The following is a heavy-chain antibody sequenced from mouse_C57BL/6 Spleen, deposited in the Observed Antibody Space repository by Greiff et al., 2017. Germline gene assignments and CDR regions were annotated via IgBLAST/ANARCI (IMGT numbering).Heavy chain of an antibody. CDR2: IYPGSGNT. CDR3: ARGGPITTVVEGYFDV. V-gene: IGHV1-66*01. Sequence: QVQLQQSGPELVKPGASVKISCKASGYSFTSYYIHWVKQRPGQGLEWIGWIYPGSGNTKYNEKFKGKATLTADTSSSTAYMQLSSLTSEDSAVYYCARGGPITTVVEGYFDVWGTGTTVTVSS. D-gene: IGHD1-1*01. CDR1: GYSFTSYY. J-gene: IGHJ1*03.